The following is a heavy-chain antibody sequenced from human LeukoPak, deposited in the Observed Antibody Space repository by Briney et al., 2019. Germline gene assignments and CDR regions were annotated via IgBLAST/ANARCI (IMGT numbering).Heavy chain of an antibody. V-gene: IGHV4-30-4*01. Sequence: SETLSLTCIVSGGSISSGDYYWSWIRQPPGKGLEWIGYIYYSGSTYYNPSLKSRVTISVDTSKNQFSLKLSSVTAADTAVYYCARDFSKAGYTDYWGQGTLVTVSS. CDR3: ARDFSKAGYTDY. D-gene: IGHD1-1*01. CDR1: GGSISSGDYY. CDR2: IYYSGST. J-gene: IGHJ4*02.